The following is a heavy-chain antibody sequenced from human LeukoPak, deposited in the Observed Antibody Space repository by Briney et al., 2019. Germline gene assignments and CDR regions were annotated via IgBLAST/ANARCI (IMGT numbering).Heavy chain of an antibody. V-gene: IGHV3-21*01. CDR1: GFTFSGHD. CDR3: ARGSREHGLDS. CDR2: INSDSIYI. J-gene: IGHJ4*02. D-gene: IGHD1-26*01. Sequence: GGSLRLSCAASGFTFSGHDMNWVRQAPGKGLEWVSYINSDSIYIFYADSVKGRFTISRDYAKNSLYLQMNGLTAEDTAVYYCARGSREHGLDSWGQGTLVTVSS.